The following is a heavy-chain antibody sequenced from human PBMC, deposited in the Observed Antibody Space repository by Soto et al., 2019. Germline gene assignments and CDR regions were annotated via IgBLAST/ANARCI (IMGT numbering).Heavy chain of an antibody. V-gene: IGHV3-15*07. J-gene: IGHJ4*02. Sequence: EVQLVESGGGLVQPGGSLRLSCAASGFSITNTWVHWVRQAPGKGLEWVGGVKSKADGGTADYAAPVKGRFTVSRDDSKNTQYLQMNSLKMEDTAVYYCNSYPDFWGGHTPLWGQGTLVTVSS. CDR2: VKSKADGGTA. CDR1: GFSITNTW. D-gene: IGHD3-3*01. CDR3: NSYPDFWGGHTPL.